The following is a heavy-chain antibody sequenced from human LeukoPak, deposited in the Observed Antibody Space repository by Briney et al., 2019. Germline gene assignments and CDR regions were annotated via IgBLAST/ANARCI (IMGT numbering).Heavy chain of an antibody. Sequence: ASVKVSCKASGYTFTGYYMHWVRQAPGQGLEWMGWINPNSGGTNYAQKFQGRVTMTRDTSISTAYMELSRLRSDDTAVYYCARRGTTGTTDFDYWGQGTLVTVSS. CDR1: GYTFTGYY. V-gene: IGHV1-2*02. CDR2: INPNSGGT. D-gene: IGHD1-1*01. CDR3: ARRGTTGTTDFDY. J-gene: IGHJ4*02.